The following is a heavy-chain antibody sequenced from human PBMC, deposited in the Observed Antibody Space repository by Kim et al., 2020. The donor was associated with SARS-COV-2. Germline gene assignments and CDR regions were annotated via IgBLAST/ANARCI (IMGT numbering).Heavy chain of an antibody. CDR3: AKGERREWLLRFENFQY. V-gene: IGHV3-30*18. CDR2: ISYDGSNK. Sequence: GGSLSLSCAASGFTFSSYGMHWVRQAPGKGLEWVAVISYDGSNKYYADSVKGRFTISRDNSKNTLYLQMNSLRAEDTAVYYCAKGERREWLLRFENFQY. CDR1: GFTFSSYG. D-gene: IGHD3-3*01. J-gene: IGHJ1*01.